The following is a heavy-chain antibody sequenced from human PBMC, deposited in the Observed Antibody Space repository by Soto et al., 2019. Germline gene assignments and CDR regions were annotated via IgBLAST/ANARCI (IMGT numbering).Heavy chain of an antibody. D-gene: IGHD2-21*01. J-gene: IGHJ5*02. CDR3: ARLRIATHHSRSFDL. V-gene: IGHV4-31*03. Sequence: SETLSLTCSVSGAALNSGNYYWSWIRQVPGKGLEWIGHIYVTGAVDYNPSLRDRITISQDTSERQFSLNLRLVTAADTAVYYCARLRIATHHSRSFDLRGPAPLVSGFS. CDR2: IYVTGAV. CDR1: GAALNSGNYY.